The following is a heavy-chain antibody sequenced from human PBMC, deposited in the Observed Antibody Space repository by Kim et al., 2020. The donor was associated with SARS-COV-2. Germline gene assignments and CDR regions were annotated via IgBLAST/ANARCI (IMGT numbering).Heavy chain of an antibody. CDR1: NFTFTTYT. V-gene: IGHV3-33*06. D-gene: IGHD6-6*01. CDR3: VKDGSASGEYGDFDY. J-gene: IGHJ4*02. Sequence: GGSLRLSCAASNFTFTTYTFHWVRQAPGKGLEWVAVIWSDGNNKYYGDSVKGRFIISRDNSKNMLYLQMNSLRAEDTALYYCVKDGSASGEYGDFDYGGPGLLVTVSS. CDR2: IWSDGNNK.